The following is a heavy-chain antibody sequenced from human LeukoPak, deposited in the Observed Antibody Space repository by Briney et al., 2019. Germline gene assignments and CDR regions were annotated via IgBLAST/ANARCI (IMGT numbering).Heavy chain of an antibody. J-gene: IGHJ1*01. V-gene: IGHV1-3*01. CDR2: INGGNGNA. CDR1: GYTSTNYG. Sequence: ASVKVSCTTSGYTSTNYGMHWVRQAPGQRLEWMGWINGGNGNAKYSQNFQGRVTIIRDTSASTAYMELSSLRSEDTAVYYCARVPLHDSSGHYYPHWGQGTLVTVSS. CDR3: ARVPLHDSSGHYYPH. D-gene: IGHD3-22*01.